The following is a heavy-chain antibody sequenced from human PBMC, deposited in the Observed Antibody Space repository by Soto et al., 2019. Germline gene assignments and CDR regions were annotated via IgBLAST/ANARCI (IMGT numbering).Heavy chain of an antibody. V-gene: IGHV6-1*01. J-gene: IGHJ3*02. D-gene: IGHD4-4*01. CDR2: TYYRSKWYN. Sequence: SQTLSLTCAISGDSVSSKSSAWNWIRQSPSRGLEWLGRTYYRSKWYNDYAVSVKGRVTINPDTSRNQFSLQLNSVTPEDTGVYYCARDVPAFSKDDAFDIWGQGTMVTVSS. CDR3: ARDVPAFSKDDAFDI. CDR1: GDSVSSKSSA.